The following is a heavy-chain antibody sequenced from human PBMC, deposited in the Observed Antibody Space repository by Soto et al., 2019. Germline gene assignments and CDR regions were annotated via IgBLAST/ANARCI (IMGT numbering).Heavy chain of an antibody. CDR1: GYTFTGYA. V-gene: IGHV1-3*05. CDR2: INAGNGNT. Sequence: QVQLVQSGAEEKKPGASVKVSCKASGYTFTGYAMHWVRQAPGQRLEWMGWINAGNGNTKYSQKFQDRVTITRDTAASTADMELSSLRSEDTAVYYCASAVAVPADCDYWGQGTLVTASS. CDR3: ASAVAVPADCDY. J-gene: IGHJ4*02. D-gene: IGHD6-19*01.